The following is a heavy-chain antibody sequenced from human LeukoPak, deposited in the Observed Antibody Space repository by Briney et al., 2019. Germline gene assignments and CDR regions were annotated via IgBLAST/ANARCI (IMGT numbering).Heavy chain of an antibody. CDR3: AREEEIWFGELLGGPI. CDR2: INSDGSST. J-gene: IGHJ3*02. CDR1: GFTFSSYW. Sequence: GGSLRLSCAASGFTFSSYWMHWVRQAPGKGLVWVSRINSDGSSTSYADSVKGRFTISRDNAKNTLYLQMNSLRAEDTAVYYCAREEEIWFGELLGGPIWGQGTMVTVSS. D-gene: IGHD3-10*01. V-gene: IGHV3-74*01.